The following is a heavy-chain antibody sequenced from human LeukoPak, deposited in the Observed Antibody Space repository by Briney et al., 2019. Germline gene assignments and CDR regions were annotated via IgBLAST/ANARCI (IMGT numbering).Heavy chain of an antibody. J-gene: IGHJ4*02. V-gene: IGHV4-34*01. CDR2: INHSGST. CDR1: GGSFSGYY. Sequence: PSETLSLTCAVYGGSFSGYYWSWIRQPPGMGLEWIGEINHSGSTNYNPSLKSRVTISVDTSKNQFSLKLSSVTAADTAVYYCARDQYVWGSYRYSYGADRYYFDYWGQGTLVTVSS. D-gene: IGHD3-16*02. CDR3: ARDQYVWGSYRYSYGADRYYFDY.